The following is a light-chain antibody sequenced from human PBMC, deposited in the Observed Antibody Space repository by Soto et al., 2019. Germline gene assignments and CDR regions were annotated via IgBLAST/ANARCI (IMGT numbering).Light chain of an antibody. J-gene: IGLJ1*01. Sequence: QSALTQPASVSGSPGQSITISCTGTSSDVGSFNLVSWYQQHPGKAPKLMIYEGDKRPSGVSNRFSGSKSGNTASLTISGLQAEDEADYYCTSYTSISTYVFGTGTQLTVL. CDR1: SSDVGSFNL. CDR3: TSYTSISTYV. CDR2: EGD. V-gene: IGLV2-14*02.